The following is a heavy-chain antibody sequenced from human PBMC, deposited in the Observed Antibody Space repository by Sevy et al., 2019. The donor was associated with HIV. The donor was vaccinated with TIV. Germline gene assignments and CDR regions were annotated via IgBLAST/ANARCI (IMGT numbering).Heavy chain of an antibody. CDR1: GDSVSSGSYF. D-gene: IGHD5-18*01. Sequence: SETLSLTCTVSGDSVSSGSYFWSWIRQPPGKGLVWIGYSSSSGSTNYNPSLKSRVTISVDTSKKQFSLKLTSVTAADTAVYFCARGSRGYSYGGGQGTRVTVSS. V-gene: IGHV4-61*01. CDR2: SSSSGST. J-gene: IGHJ4*02. CDR3: ARGSRGYSYG.